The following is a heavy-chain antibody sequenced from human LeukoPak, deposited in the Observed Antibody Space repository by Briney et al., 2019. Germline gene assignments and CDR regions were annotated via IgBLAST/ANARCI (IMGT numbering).Heavy chain of an antibody. Sequence: PSETLSLTCTVSGGSISSSFYYWGWIRQPPGKGLEWIAYGHHSESSNYNPSFRSRVIIPVDTSRNQFSLRLSSVTAADTAIYYCARESAGSLHDSTAAFHYWGQGFLVIVSS. J-gene: IGHJ4*02. V-gene: IGHV4-39*07. D-gene: IGHD2-8*02. CDR2: GHHSESS. CDR1: GGSISSSFYY. CDR3: ARESAGSLHDSTAAFHY.